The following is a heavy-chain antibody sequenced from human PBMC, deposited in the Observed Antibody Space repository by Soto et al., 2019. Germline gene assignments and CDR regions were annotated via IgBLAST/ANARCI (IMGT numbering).Heavy chain of an antibody. CDR2: ISSTTNYI. CDR1: GFIVTRYS. J-gene: IGHJ4*02. CDR3: ARESEDLTSNFDY. V-gene: IGHV3-21*06. Sequence: PGVSLRLSCAASGFIVTRYSMNWVRQAPGKGLEWVSSISSTTNYIYYGDSMKGRFTISRDNAKNSLYLEMNSLRAEDTAVYYCARESEDLTSNFDYWGQGTLVTVSS.